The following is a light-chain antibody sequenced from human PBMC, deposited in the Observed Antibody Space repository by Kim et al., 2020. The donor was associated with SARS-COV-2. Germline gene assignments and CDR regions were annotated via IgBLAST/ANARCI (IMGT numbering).Light chain of an antibody. V-gene: IGKV1-5*03. Sequence: ASVGDRVTITCRASQSIGSWLAWYQQKPGKAPNLLIYKASILETGVPSRFSGSESGTEFTLTITSLQPDDFATYYCQQYSNSLYSFGQGTKLEI. CDR1: QSIGSW. CDR2: KAS. J-gene: IGKJ2*03. CDR3: QQYSNSLYS.